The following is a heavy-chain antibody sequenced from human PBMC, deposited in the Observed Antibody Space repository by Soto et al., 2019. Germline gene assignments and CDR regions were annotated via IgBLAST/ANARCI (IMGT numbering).Heavy chain of an antibody. V-gene: IGHV1-2*02. Sequence: GASVKVSCKASGYTFTGYYMHWVRQAPGQGLEWMGWINPNSGGTNYAQKFQGRVTMTRDTSISTAYMELSRLRSDDTAVYYCAREDPGYSSRNGMDVWGQGTTVTVSS. CDR3: AREDPGYSSRNGMDV. J-gene: IGHJ6*02. CDR1: GYTFTGYY. D-gene: IGHD6-13*01. CDR2: INPNSGGT.